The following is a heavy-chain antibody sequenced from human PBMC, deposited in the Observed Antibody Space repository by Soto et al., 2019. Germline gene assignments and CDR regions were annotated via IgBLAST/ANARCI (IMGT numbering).Heavy chain of an antibody. J-gene: IGHJ4*02. Sequence: EVQLLESGGGLVQPGGSLRLSCTASGFTFTYYAFIWVRQAPGKGLEWVSAISANGQGIYYADSVRGRFTISRYNSKNTVFLHMDSLRAEDTAVYYCAKDRDYPRDQFHYWGQGTLVTVSS. CDR2: ISANGQGI. CDR1: GFTFTYYA. V-gene: IGHV3-23*01. CDR3: AKDRDYPRDQFHY. D-gene: IGHD2-2*01.